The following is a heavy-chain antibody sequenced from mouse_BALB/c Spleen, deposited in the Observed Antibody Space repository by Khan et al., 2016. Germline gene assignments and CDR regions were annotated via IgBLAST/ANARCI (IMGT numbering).Heavy chain of an antibody. Sequence: EVELVESGGGLVKPGGSLKLSCAASGFTFSSYAMSWVRQTPEKRLEWVASISSGGSTYYLDSVKGRFTISRDNARNILSLQMSSLRSEAKAMYYCARGYYGSEGFAYGGQGTLVTVSA. CDR1: GFTFSSYA. V-gene: IGHV5-6-5*01. CDR2: ISSGGST. D-gene: IGHD1-1*01. J-gene: IGHJ3*01. CDR3: ARGYYGSEGFAY.